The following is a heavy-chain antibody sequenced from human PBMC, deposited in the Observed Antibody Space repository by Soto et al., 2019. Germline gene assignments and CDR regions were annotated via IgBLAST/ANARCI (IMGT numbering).Heavy chain of an antibody. J-gene: IGHJ5*02. CDR2: IYYSGST. D-gene: IGHD3-3*01. CDR3: ARSGVLRFLEWATNWFDP. Sequence: PSETLSLTCTVSSGSISSSSYYWGWIRQPPGKRLYWIGSIYYSGSTYYNPSLKSRVTISVDTSKNQFSLKLSSVTAADTAVFYCARSGVLRFLEWATNWFDPWGQGTLVTVSS. CDR1: SGSISSSSYY. V-gene: IGHV4-39*01.